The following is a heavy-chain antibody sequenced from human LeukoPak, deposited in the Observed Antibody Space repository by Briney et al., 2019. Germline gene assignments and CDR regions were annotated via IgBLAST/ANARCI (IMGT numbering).Heavy chain of an antibody. CDR1: GYTFNSYY. Sequence: VKVSCKASGYTFNSYYISWVRQAPGQGLEWMAWISTYNGNTNYALKVQGRATMTTDTSTSTAYMELRSLRSDDTAVYYCARVLRYDFWSAYYFDYWGQGTLVTVSS. CDR2: ISTYNGNT. J-gene: IGHJ4*02. V-gene: IGHV1-18*01. CDR3: ARVLRYDFWSAYYFDY. D-gene: IGHD3-3*01.